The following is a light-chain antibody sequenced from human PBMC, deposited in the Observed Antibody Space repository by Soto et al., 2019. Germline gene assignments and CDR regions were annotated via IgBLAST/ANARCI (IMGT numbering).Light chain of an antibody. J-gene: IGKJ1*01. CDR2: HTS. CDR1: QSVSTC. Sequence: IVFPHTPATLSLSPGERAALSCRASQSVSTCLAWYQQKPGQAPRPLIYHTSNRAAGIPARFSGSGSGTDFTLTISSLEPEDFAVYYCQQREYWPSTWTFGQGTKVDIK. V-gene: IGKV3-11*01. CDR3: QQREYWPSTWT.